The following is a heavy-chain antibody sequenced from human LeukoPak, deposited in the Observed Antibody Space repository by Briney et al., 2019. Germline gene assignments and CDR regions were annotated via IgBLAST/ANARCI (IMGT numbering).Heavy chain of an antibody. J-gene: IGHJ4*02. CDR2: IYHSGST. CDR3: ARDPLGPDY. V-gene: IGHV4-38-2*02. Sequence: SETLSLTCTVSGYSISSGYYWGWIRQPPGKRLEWIGSIYHSGSTYYTPSVKSRFTISVDTSKNQFSLKLNSVTAADTAVYYCARDPLGPDYWGQGTLVTVSS. CDR1: GYSISSGYY.